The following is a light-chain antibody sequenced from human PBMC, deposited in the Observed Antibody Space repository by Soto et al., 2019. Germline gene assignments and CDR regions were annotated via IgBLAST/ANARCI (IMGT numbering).Light chain of an antibody. CDR3: CSYAGNYYV. J-gene: IGLJ1*01. V-gene: IGLV2-11*01. Sequence: QSALTQPRSVSGSPGQSVTISCTGTSSDVGGYNYVSWYQQHPGKAPKLMIYDVSKRPSGVPDRFSGFKSGNTASLTISGLQAEDEADYYCCSYAGNYYVFGTGTKLTVL. CDR1: SSDVGGYNY. CDR2: DVS.